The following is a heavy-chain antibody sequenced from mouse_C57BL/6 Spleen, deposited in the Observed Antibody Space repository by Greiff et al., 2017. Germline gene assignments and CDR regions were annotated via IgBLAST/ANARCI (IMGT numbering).Heavy chain of an antibody. CDR3: ARSHYYGSSYGYFDV. J-gene: IGHJ1*03. Sequence: DVQLVESGGGLVKPGGSLKLSCAASGFTFSDYGMHWVRQAPEKGLEWVAYISSGSSTIYYADTVKGRFTISRDNAKNTLFLQMTSLRSEDTAMYYCARSHYYGSSYGYFDVWGTGTTVTVSS. D-gene: IGHD1-1*01. V-gene: IGHV5-17*01. CDR2: ISSGSSTI. CDR1: GFTFSDYG.